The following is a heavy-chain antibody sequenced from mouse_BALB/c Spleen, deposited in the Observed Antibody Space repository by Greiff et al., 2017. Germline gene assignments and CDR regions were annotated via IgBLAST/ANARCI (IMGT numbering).Heavy chain of an antibody. V-gene: IGHV2-9*02. CDR1: GFSLTSYG. D-gene: IGHD2-14*01. Sequence: VQRVESGPGLVAPSQSLSITCTVSGFSLTSYGVHWVRQPPGKGLEWLGVIWAGGSTNYNSALMSRLSISKDNSKSQVFLKMNSLQTDDTAMYYCARDHYRYDGGYAMDYWGQGTSVTVSS. CDR3: ARDHYRYDGGYAMDY. J-gene: IGHJ4*01. CDR2: IWAGGST.